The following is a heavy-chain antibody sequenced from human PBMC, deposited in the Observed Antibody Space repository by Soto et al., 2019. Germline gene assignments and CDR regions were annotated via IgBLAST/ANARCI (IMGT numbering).Heavy chain of an antibody. J-gene: IGHJ1*01. CDR3: ARIKTSYERSPFGDSFQH. CDR2: IYAGDSET. D-gene: IGHD2-21*01. V-gene: IGHV5-51*01. Sequence: GESLKISCKGSEDSFSSYWIGWVRQMPGKGLEWMGIIYAGDSETRYSPSFQGQVTISADKSISTAYLQWSSLKASDTAMYYCARIKTSYERSPFGDSFQHWGQGTLVTVSS. CDR1: EDSFSSYW.